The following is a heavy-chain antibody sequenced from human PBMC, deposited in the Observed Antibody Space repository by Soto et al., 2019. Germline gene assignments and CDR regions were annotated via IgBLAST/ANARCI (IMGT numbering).Heavy chain of an antibody. Sequence: QVQLVQSGAEVKKPGASVKVSCKASGYTFTGYYMHWVRQAPGQGLEWMGWINPNSGGTNYAQKFQGWVTMTRDTSISTAYMELSRLRSDDKAVYYCARAVPAAIYADYGMDVWGQGTTVTVSS. CDR1: GYTFTGYY. J-gene: IGHJ6*02. V-gene: IGHV1-2*04. D-gene: IGHD2-2*02. CDR3: ARAVPAAIYADYGMDV. CDR2: INPNSGGT.